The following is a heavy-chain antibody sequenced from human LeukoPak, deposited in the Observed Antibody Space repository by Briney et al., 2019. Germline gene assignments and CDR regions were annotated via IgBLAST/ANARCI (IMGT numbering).Heavy chain of an antibody. Sequence: GRSLRLSCAASGFTFDDYAMPWVRQAPGKGLEWVSGISWNSGSIGYADSVKGRFTISRDNAKNSLYLQMNSLRAEDTALYYCAKSEMATIPPAYWGQGTLVTVSS. V-gene: IGHV3-9*01. CDR2: ISWNSGSI. J-gene: IGHJ4*02. CDR3: AKSEMATIPPAY. CDR1: GFTFDDYA. D-gene: IGHD5-24*01.